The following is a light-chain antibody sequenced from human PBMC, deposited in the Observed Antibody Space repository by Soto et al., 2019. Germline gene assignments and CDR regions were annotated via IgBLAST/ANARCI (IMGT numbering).Light chain of an antibody. Sequence: SVLXQPAYVSGSHGQSITITCTGTSSDVGGYNYVSWYQQHPGKAPKLMIYDVSNRPSGVSNRFSGSKSGNTASLTISGLQAEDEADYYCSSYTSSSTYVFGTGTKVTVL. CDR2: DVS. V-gene: IGLV2-14*01. CDR1: SSDVGGYNY. CDR3: SSYTSSSTYV. J-gene: IGLJ1*01.